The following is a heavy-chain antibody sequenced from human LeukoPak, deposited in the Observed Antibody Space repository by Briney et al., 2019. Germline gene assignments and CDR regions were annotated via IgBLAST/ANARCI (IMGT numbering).Heavy chain of an antibody. J-gene: IGHJ4*02. V-gene: IGHV3-23*01. CDR3: AKDARRGYSYGYGPSFDY. Sequence: GWSLRLSCAASGFTFSSYAMSWVRQAPGKGLEWVSAINTSGGSTYYADSVKGRFTISRGNSKNTLYLQMNTLRAEDTAVYHCAKDARRGYSYGYGPSFDYWGQGTLVTVSS. D-gene: IGHD5-18*01. CDR1: GFTFSSYA. CDR2: INTSGGST.